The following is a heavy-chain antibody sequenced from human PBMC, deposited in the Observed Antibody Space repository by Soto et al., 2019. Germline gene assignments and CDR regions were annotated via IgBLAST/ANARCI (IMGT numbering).Heavy chain of an antibody. CDR1: GGSISSSSYY. J-gene: IGHJ6*02. CDR3: ATAYCTNGVCYDYYYGMDV. V-gene: IGHV4-39*01. CDR2: IYYSGST. Sequence: SETLSLTCTVSGGSISSSSYYWGWIRQPPGKGLEWIGRIYYSGSTYYNPALKSRVTISVDTSKNQFSLKLSSVTAADTAVYYCATAYCTNGVCYDYYYGMDVWGQGTTVTVSS. D-gene: IGHD2-8*01.